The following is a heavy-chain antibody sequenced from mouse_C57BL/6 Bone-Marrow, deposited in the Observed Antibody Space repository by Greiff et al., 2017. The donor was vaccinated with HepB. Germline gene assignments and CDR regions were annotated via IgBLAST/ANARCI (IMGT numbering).Heavy chain of an antibody. J-gene: IGHJ4*01. D-gene: IGHD1-1*01. V-gene: IGHV1-81*01. CDR2: IYPRSGNT. CDR1: GYTFTSYG. CDR3: ARKGDYYGSSYAMDY. Sequence: VKLVESGAELARPGASVKLSCKASGYTFTSYGISWVKQRTGQGLEWIGEIYPRSGNTYYNEKFKGKATLTADKSSSTAYMELRSLTSEDSAVYFCARKGDYYGSSYAMDYWGQGTSVTVSS.